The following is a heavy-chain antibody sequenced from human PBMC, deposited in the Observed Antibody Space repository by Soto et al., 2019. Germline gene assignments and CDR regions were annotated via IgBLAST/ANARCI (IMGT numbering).Heavy chain of an antibody. D-gene: IGHD2-15*01. Sequence: QVQLVQSGAEVKRPGSSVKVSCKASGGTFGTYAIGWVRQAPGQGLGWMGRIIPIFGSTNYAQEFQGRVTITADESTSTAYMELSSLRSEDTAVYFCVRGGYCSGSTCFLDIWGQGTMVTVSS. CDR1: GGTFGTYA. CDR3: VRGGYCSGSTCFLDI. J-gene: IGHJ3*02. V-gene: IGHV1-69*12. CDR2: IIPIFGST.